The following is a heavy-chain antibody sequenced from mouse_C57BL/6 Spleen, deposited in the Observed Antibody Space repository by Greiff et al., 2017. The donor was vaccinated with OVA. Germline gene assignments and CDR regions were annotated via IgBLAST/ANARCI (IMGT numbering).Heavy chain of an antibody. D-gene: IGHD3-1*01. CDR2: IYPGDGDT. J-gene: IGHJ1*03. CDR3: ARSSGRGWYFDV. V-gene: IGHV1-82*01. Sequence: QVQLQQSGPELVKPGASVKISCKASGYAFSSSWMNWVKQRPGTGLEWIGRIYPGDGDTNYNGKFKGKATLTADKSSSTAYMQLSSLPSEDSAVYFCARSSGRGWYFDVWGTGTTVTVSS. CDR1: GYAFSSSW.